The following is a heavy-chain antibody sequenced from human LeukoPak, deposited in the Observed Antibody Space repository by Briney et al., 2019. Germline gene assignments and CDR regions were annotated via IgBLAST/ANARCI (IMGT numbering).Heavy chain of an antibody. V-gene: IGHV3-7*04. Sequence: GGSLRLSCAASGFVFSSNWMTWVRQAPGKGLEWVANIRQDGSEKYCVDSVKGRFTISRDNANNSLYLQMNSLRAEDTSVYYCARGLRWVDYWGQGTLVTVSS. J-gene: IGHJ4*02. CDR2: IRQDGSEK. D-gene: IGHD4-23*01. CDR1: GFVFSSNW. CDR3: ARGLRWVDY.